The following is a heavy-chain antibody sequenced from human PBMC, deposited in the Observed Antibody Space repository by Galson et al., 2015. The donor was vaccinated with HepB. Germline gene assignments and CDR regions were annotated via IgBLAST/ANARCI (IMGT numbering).Heavy chain of an antibody. CDR3: ARDDGQGSSWYGVDQYHYGLTV. CDR1: GFSFRSYR. V-gene: IGHV3-74*01. Sequence: SLRLSCAASGFSFRSYRMHWVRQGPGRGLEWVSCIERDGSGTNYADSVKGRFTISRDNAKNTVYLQMNSLRVEDAAVYYCARDDGQGSSWYGVDQYHYGLTVWGQGTTVTVS. D-gene: IGHD6-13*01. J-gene: IGHJ6*02. CDR2: IERDGSGT.